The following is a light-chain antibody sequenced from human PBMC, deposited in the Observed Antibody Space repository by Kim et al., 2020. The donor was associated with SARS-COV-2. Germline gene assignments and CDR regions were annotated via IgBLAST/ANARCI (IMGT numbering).Light chain of an antibody. J-gene: IGLJ3*02. CDR2: KDS. CDR3: QVWDSGTWV. CDR1: NIQTKN. Sequence: SYELTQPLSVSVALGQTARLTCGGNNIQTKNVHWYRQKPGQAPVLVMYKDSKRPSGIPARSSGSNTGNTATLPISRAQAGEEADYYCQVWDSGTWVFGGG. V-gene: IGLV3-9*01.